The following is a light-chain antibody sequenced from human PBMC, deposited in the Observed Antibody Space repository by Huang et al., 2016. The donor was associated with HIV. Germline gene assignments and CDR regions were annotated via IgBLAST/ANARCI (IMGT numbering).Light chain of an antibody. V-gene: IGKV3-15*01. CDR3: QHYNNWPQT. Sequence: EIVMTQSPDTLSVSAGERATLSCRASQSVSTNLAWYHQRPGQAPSLVIYDASPRAIDIPARLNGTGSGTEFTLTINSLQSEDFAIYYCQHYNNWPQTFGQGTRVE. CDR2: DAS. J-gene: IGKJ1*01. CDR1: QSVSTN.